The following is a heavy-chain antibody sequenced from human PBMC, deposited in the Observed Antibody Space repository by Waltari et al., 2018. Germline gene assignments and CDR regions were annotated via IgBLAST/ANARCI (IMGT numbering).Heavy chain of an antibody. Sequence: EVHLVQSGGGLVQPGGSLRLSCAASGFIFSSYSMDWFRQAPGKGLEWVSYISSSSSTVYYADSVKGRFTISRDNAKNSLYLQMNSLRAEDTAVYYCAREYYTHFDYWGQGTLVTVSS. J-gene: IGHJ4*02. D-gene: IGHD3-10*01. CDR2: ISSSSSTV. V-gene: IGHV3-48*01. CDR1: GFIFSSYS. CDR3: AREYYTHFDY.